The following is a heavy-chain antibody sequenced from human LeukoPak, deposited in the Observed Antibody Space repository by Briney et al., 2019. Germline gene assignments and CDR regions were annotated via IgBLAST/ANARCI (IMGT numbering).Heavy chain of an antibody. CDR3: VRGALYGQIYPGMT. J-gene: IGHJ3*01. CDR1: GFTFSDYY. CDR2: IGTSGNVV. D-gene: IGHD3-10*01. Sequence: PGGSLRLSCVGSGFTFSDYYMSWIRQAPGKGLEWVSYIGTSGNVVYYADSVKGRFTISRDNAKNSLYLQMSSLRVEDTAMFYCVRGALYGQIYPGMTWGQGTMVTVSP. V-gene: IGHV3-11*04.